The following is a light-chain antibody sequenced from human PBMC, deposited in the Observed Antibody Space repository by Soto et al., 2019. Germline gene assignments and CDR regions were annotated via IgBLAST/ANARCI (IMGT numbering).Light chain of an antibody. Sequence: EIVLTQSPGSLSLFPGERANISCSASQSVSSSYLAWYQQKPGQAPRLLIYGASSRATGIPDRFRASASGTDFTLTISRLEPEDFAVYFCQQSGGSPAITVGPGTRLDIK. V-gene: IGKV3-20*01. CDR1: QSVSSSY. CDR2: GAS. CDR3: QQSGGSPAIT. J-gene: IGKJ5*01.